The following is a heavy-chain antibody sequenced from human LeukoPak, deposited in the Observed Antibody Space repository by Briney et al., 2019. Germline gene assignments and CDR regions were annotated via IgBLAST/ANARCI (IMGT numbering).Heavy chain of an antibody. D-gene: IGHD6-25*01. CDR1: GFTFRTYR. Sequence: GGSLRLSCAASGFTFRTYRMSWVRQAPGKGLECVANIKQDGSEKYYVDSVKGRFTISRDNAKNSLYLQMNSLRADDTAVYYCARLLVPATGYYMDVWGKGTTVTISS. CDR3: ARLLVPATGYYMDV. CDR2: IKQDGSEK. V-gene: IGHV3-7*01. J-gene: IGHJ6*03.